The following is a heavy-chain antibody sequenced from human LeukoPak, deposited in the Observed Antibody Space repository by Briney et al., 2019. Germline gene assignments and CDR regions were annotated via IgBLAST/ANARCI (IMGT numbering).Heavy chain of an antibody. CDR1: GGSFSGYY. V-gene: IGHV4-34*12. Sequence: SETLSLTCAVYGGSFSGYYWSWLRQPPGKGLEWIGTIFYTGRTYYTPSLMSRVTISVDTSENQFSLRLSYVTAADTAMYFCMRHEEEDGYNAKPFDFWGQGTQVTVSS. J-gene: IGHJ4*02. CDR2: IFYTGRT. D-gene: IGHD5-24*01. CDR3: MRHEEEDGYNAKPFDF.